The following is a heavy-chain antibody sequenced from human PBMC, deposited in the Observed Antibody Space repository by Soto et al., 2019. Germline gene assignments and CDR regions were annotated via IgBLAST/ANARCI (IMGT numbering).Heavy chain of an antibody. CDR3: AREGPDSSCWNFYGMDV. Sequence: QVQFLESGGGLVKPGGSLILSCAASGFNFSDYYMSWIRQAPGKGLEWVSCISSTSSYTHFGDSVKGRFSISRDNARNSLYLQMDSLRVEDTGVYYCAREGPDSSCWNFYGMDVGGQGTTVIVSS. D-gene: IGHD6-6*01. CDR1: GFNFSDYY. CDR2: ISSTSSYT. J-gene: IGHJ6*02. V-gene: IGHV3-11*06.